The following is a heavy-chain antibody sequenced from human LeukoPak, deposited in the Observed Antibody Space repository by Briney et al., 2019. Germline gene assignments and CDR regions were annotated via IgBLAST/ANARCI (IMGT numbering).Heavy chain of an antibody. Sequence: PGGSLRLSCAASGFTFGGSAIHWVRQAPGKGLEWIGRIPTAYAASVKGRFIFSRDDSKSTAYLQIKSLKTEDTALYYCIRHNADPNVRSLDYWGQGTLVTVSS. CDR1: GFTFGGSA. V-gene: IGHV3-73*01. J-gene: IGHJ4*02. D-gene: IGHD1-1*01. CDR3: IRHNADPNVRSLDY. CDR2: IPT.